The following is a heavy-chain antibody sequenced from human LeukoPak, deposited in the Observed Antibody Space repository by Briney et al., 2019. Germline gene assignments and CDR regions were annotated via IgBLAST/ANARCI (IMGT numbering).Heavy chain of an antibody. J-gene: IGHJ6*03. D-gene: IGHD3-3*01. CDR1: GFTFSSYW. Sequence: GGSLRLSCAASGFTFSSYWMHWVRQALGKGLVWVSRINSDGSSTSYADSVKGRFTIYRDNAKNTLYLQMNSLRAEDTAVYYCARGGAYYDFWSGYYTDYYYYYMDVWGKGTTVTVSS. CDR3: ARGGAYYDFWSGYYTDYYYYYMDV. V-gene: IGHV3-74*01. CDR2: INSDGSST.